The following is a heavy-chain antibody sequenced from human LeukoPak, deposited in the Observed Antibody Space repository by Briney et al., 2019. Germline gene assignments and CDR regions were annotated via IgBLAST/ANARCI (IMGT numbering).Heavy chain of an antibody. CDR1: GDTLTGYY. CDR3: ARDITGTTPN. CDR2: NHPNSGGT. J-gene: IGHJ4*02. Sequence: ASVRVSCEASGDTLTGYYLHCVRHAPGQGVGWMGRNHPNSGGTSYAQKFQGRVTMTRDTSISTAYMELSRLRSDDTAVYYCARDITGTTPNWGQGTLVTVSS. D-gene: IGHD1-7*01. V-gene: IGHV1-2*06.